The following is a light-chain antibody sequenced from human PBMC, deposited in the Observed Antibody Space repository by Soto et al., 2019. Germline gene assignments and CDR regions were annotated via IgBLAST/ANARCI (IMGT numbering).Light chain of an antibody. CDR2: GNN. CDR1: ASNIGADYA. V-gene: IGLV1-40*01. CDR3: QSYDSTLSARYV. J-gene: IGLJ1*01. Sequence: QSVLTQPPSVSGAPGQRVTISCTGSASNIGADYAVHWYQQLPGTAPKLLIYGNNNRPSGVPDRVSGSKSGTSASLAITGLQAEDEADYYCQSYDSTLSARYVFGTGTKVTVL.